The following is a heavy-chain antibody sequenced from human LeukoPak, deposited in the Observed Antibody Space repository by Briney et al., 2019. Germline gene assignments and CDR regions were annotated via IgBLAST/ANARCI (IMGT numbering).Heavy chain of an antibody. V-gene: IGHV3-48*01. D-gene: IGHD6-19*01. J-gene: IGHJ4*02. Sequence: GGSLRLSCAASGFTFSSYSMNWVRQAPGKGLEWVSYISSSSSTIYYADSVKGRFTISRDNSKNTLFLQMNSLGAEDTAVYYCAKEFSGGWSFDYWGQGTLVTVSS. CDR2: ISSSSSTI. CDR3: AKEFSGGWSFDY. CDR1: GFTFSSYS.